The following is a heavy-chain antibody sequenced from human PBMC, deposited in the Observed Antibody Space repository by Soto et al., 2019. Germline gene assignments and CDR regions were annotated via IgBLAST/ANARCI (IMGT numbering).Heavy chain of an antibody. Sequence: PSETLSLTCTVSGGSISSSSYYWGWIRQPPGKGLEWIGSTYYSGSTYYNPSLKSRVTISVDTSKNQFSLKLSSVTAADTAVYYCARQADYDILTPSPHWGQGTLVTVSS. CDR2: TYYSGST. CDR1: GGSISSSSYY. D-gene: IGHD3-9*01. J-gene: IGHJ4*02. CDR3: ARQADYDILTPSPH. V-gene: IGHV4-39*01.